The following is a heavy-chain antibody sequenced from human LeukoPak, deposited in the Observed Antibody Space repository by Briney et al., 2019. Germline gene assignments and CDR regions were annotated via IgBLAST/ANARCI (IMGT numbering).Heavy chain of an antibody. Sequence: GGPLRLSCAASGFTFSTYWMTWVRQAPGKGLEWVANIKQDGSEKYYVDSVKGRFTISRDNAKNSLYLQMNSLRAEDTAVYYCARGTWGPHFWGQGTLVTVSS. V-gene: IGHV3-7*01. CDR2: IKQDGSEK. CDR3: ARGTWGPHF. CDR1: GFTFSTYW. D-gene: IGHD7-27*01. J-gene: IGHJ4*02.